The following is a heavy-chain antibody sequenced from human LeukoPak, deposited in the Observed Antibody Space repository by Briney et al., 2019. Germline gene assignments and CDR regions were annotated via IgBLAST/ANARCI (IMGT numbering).Heavy chain of an antibody. CDR2: IKSKSDGGGTT. CDR3: ATDLLNY. V-gene: IGHV3-15*01. Sequence: GGSLRLSCAASGFTFSNAWMSWVRQAPGKGLEWVGRIKSKSDGGGTTDHVAPVKGRITISRDDSKNTLYMQMDSLRTDDTAVYYCATDLLNYWGQGTLVTVSS. CDR1: GFTFSNAW. J-gene: IGHJ4*02.